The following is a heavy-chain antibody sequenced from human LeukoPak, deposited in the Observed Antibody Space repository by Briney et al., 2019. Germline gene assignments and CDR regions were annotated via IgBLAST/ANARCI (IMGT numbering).Heavy chain of an antibody. D-gene: IGHD6-19*01. V-gene: IGHV4-34*01. CDR3: AMGGYSSGWYVFDY. CDR1: GGSFSGYY. CDR2: INRSGST. Sequence: SETLSLTCAVYGGSFSGYYWSWIRQPPGKGLEWIGEINRSGSTNYNPSLKSRVTISVDTSKNQFSLKLSSVTAADTAVYYCAMGGYSSGWYVFDYWGQGTLVTVSS. J-gene: IGHJ4*02.